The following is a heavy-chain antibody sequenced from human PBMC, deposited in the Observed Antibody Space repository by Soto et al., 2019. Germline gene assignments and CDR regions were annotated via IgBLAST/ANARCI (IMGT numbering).Heavy chain of an antibody. CDR3: ARDRREMATITSLFDY. CDR1: GDSVSSNNAA. D-gene: IGHD5-12*01. CDR2: TYYRSKWYN. J-gene: IGHJ4*02. V-gene: IGHV6-1*01. Sequence: QVQLQQSGPGLVKPSQTLSLTCAISGDSVSSNNAAWNWIRQSPSRGLEWLGRTYYRSKWYNDYAISVKSRITINPYTSKYQFSLQLNSVTPEDTAVYYCARDRREMATITSLFDYWGQGTLVTVSS.